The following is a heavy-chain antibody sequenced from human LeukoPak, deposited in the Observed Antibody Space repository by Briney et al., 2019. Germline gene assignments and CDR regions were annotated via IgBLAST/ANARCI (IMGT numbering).Heavy chain of an antibody. CDR1: GYIFTSFT. CDR2: INPSGGST. CDR3: ARDSVATFLSDY. J-gene: IGHJ4*02. D-gene: IGHD5-12*01. Sequence: ASVKVSCKASGYIFTSFTMNWVRQAPGQGLEWMGIINPSGGSTSYAQKFQGRVTMTRDTSTSTVYMELSSLRSEDTAVYYCARDSVATFLSDYWGQGTLVTVSS. V-gene: IGHV1-46*01.